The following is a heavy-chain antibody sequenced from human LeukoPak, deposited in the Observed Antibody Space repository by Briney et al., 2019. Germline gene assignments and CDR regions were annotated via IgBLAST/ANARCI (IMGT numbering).Heavy chain of an antibody. J-gene: IGHJ4*02. CDR1: GVSIRSSTYY. CDR2: VYYSGST. V-gene: IGHV4-39*01. Sequence: PSETLSLTCTVSGVSIRSSTYYWGWIRQPPGKGLDWIGNVYYSGSTYYNTSLKSRVTISVDTSKNQLSMKLNSVTAADTAVYYCARQAISGYDPPPFDSWGQGTLVTVSS. CDR3: ARQAISGYDPPPFDS. D-gene: IGHD5-12*01.